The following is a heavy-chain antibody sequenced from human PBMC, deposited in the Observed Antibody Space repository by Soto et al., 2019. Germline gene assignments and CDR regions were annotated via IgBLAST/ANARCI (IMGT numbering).Heavy chain of an antibody. D-gene: IGHD3-22*01. CDR3: AKDRRPIYDSSGYYYYYGMDV. V-gene: IGHV3-48*03. CDR2: ISSSGSTI. J-gene: IGHJ6*02. Sequence: GVSLRLSCAASGFTFSSYEMNWVRQAPGKGLEWVSYISSSGSTIYYADSVKGRFTISRDNAKNSLYLQMNSLRAEDTALYYCAKDRRPIYDSSGYYYYYGMDVWGQGTTVTVSS. CDR1: GFTFSSYE.